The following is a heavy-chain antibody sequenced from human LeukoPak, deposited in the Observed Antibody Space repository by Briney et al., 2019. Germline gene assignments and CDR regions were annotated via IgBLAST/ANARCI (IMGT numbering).Heavy chain of an antibody. CDR1: GFTFRNYV. Sequence: GGSLRLSCAAYGFTFRNYVIHWVRQAPGKGLEWVAVTSSDLNVKLYADSVEGRFTISRDNSRSTLYLQMNSLRPEDTAIYYCAREGYYGSGSPPSLYFDYWGQGTLVTVSS. CDR2: TSSDLNVK. CDR3: AREGYYGSGSPPSLYFDY. D-gene: IGHD3-10*01. V-gene: IGHV3-30-3*01. J-gene: IGHJ4*02.